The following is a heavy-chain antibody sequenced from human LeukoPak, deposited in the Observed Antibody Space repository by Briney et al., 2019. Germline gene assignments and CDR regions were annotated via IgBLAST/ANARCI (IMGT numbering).Heavy chain of an antibody. Sequence: SQTLSLTCTVSGGSISSGGYYWSWIRQPPGKGLEWIGYIYHSGSTYYNPSLKSRVTISVDRSKNQFSLKLSSVTAADTAVYYCARDSSPFTIFPWYFDYWGQGTLVTVSS. J-gene: IGHJ4*02. CDR2: IYHSGST. V-gene: IGHV4-30-2*01. CDR1: GGSISSGGYY. D-gene: IGHD3-9*01. CDR3: ARDSSPFTIFPWYFDY.